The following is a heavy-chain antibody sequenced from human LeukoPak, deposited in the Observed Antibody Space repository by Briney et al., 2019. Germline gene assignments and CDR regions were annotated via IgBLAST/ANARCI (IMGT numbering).Heavy chain of an antibody. D-gene: IGHD3-3*01. CDR3: ARDFGPPSYYYYGMDV. Sequence: GGSLRLSCAASGFTFSSYWMSWVRQAPGKGLEWVANIKQDGSEKYYVDSVKGRFTISRDNAKNSLYLQMNSLRAEDTAVYYCARDFGPPSYYYYGMDVWGQGTTVTVSS. CDR2: IKQDGSEK. V-gene: IGHV3-7*01. CDR1: GFTFSSYW. J-gene: IGHJ6*02.